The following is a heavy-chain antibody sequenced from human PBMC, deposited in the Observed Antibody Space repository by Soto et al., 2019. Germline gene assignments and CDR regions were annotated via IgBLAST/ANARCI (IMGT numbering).Heavy chain of an antibody. CDR1: GFTFSSDW. Sequence: EVQLVESGGGLVQPGGSLRLSCAASGFTFSSDWMSWVRQAPGKGLEWVANIKQDGSEKYYVDSVKGRFTISRDNAKNSLYLQMDSLRAEDTSVYDCARERFVELGNWFEPWGQGTLVTVSS. V-gene: IGHV3-7*05. CDR3: ARERFVELGNWFEP. CDR2: IKQDGSEK. D-gene: IGHD3-10*01. J-gene: IGHJ5*02.